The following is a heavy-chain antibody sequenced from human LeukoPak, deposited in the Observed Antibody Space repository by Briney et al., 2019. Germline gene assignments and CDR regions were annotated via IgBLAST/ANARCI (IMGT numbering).Heavy chain of an antibody. CDR2: ISSSTSYI. CDR3: ARAVDTAMSRMVTPYYFDY. J-gene: IGHJ4*02. CDR1: GFTFSSYS. V-gene: IGHV3-21*01. Sequence: GGSLRLSCAASGFTFSSYSMNWVRQAPGKGLKWVSSISSSTSYIYYADSVKGRFTISRDNAKNSLYLQMKSLRAEGTGVCYCARAVDTAMSRMVTPYYFDYWGQGTLVTVSS. D-gene: IGHD5-18*01.